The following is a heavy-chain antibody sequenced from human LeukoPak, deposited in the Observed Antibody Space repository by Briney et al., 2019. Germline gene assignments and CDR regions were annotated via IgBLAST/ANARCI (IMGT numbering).Heavy chain of an antibody. J-gene: IGHJ4*02. CDR3: ARGLGTTSPVDY. CDR2: IYYSGST. CDR1: GGSIRSYY. Sequence: SETLSLTCTASGGSIRSYYWSWIRQPPGKGLEWIGYIYYSGSTNYNPSLKSRVTISVDTSKNQFALKLSSVTAADTAVYYCARGLGTTSPVDYWGQGTLVTVSS. D-gene: IGHD1-26*01. V-gene: IGHV4-59*01.